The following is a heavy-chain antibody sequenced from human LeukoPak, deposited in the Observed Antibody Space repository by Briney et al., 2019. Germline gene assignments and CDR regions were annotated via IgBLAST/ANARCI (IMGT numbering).Heavy chain of an antibody. CDR1: GGSISSYY. CDR3: ARVIRYYCDSSGYDAFEI. CDR2: IYYSGST. Sequence: KASETLSLTCTVSGGSISSYYWSWIRQPPGKGLEWIGYIYYSGSTNYNPSLKSRVTISVDTSKNQFSLKLSSVTAADTAVYYCARVIRYYCDSSGYDAFEIWGQGTMVTVSS. D-gene: IGHD3-22*01. J-gene: IGHJ3*02. V-gene: IGHV4-59*01.